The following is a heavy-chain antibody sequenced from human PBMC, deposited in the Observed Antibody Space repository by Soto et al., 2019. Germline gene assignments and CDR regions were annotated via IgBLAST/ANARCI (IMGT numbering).Heavy chain of an antibody. V-gene: IGHV1-18*01. Sequence: ALVTLSCKASGYTFTSYGIIWVRQAPGQGLEWMGWISAYNGNTNYAQKLQGRVTMTADTSTSTAYMELRSLRSDDTAVYYCVSCSGGSCHNYYYYGMDVWGQGTTVTVSS. D-gene: IGHD2-15*01. J-gene: IGHJ6*02. CDR3: VSCSGGSCHNYYYYGMDV. CDR1: GYTFTSYG. CDR2: ISAYNGNT.